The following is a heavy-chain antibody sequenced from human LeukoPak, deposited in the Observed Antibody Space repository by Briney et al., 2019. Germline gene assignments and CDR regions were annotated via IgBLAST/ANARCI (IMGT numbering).Heavy chain of an antibody. D-gene: IGHD3-16*01. J-gene: IGHJ4*02. CDR2: MSTSSTYI. CDR3: VRDFAFGFCNTTTCRYPFDS. Sequence: GGSLRLSCAASGFNFRGYNMNWVRQAPGKGLEWVSSMSTSSTYIYYADSIKGRFTISRDDARSLLYLQMDSLRAEDTAVYYCVRDFAFGFCNTTTCRYPFDSWGQGTLVTVCS. CDR1: GFNFRGYN. V-gene: IGHV3-21*06.